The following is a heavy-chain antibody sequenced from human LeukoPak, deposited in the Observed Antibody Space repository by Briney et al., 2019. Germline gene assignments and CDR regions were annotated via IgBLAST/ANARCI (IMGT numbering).Heavy chain of an antibody. CDR2: INHSGST. CDR1: GGSFSGYY. D-gene: IGHD4/OR15-4a*01. CDR3: ARGRRSMVAN. J-gene: IGHJ4*02. V-gene: IGHV4-34*01. Sequence: SETLSLTCAVYGGSFSGYYWSWIRQPPGKGLVWIGEINHSGSTNYNPSLKSRVTISVDTSKNQFSLKPSSVTAADTAVYYCARGRRSMVANWGQGTLVTVSS.